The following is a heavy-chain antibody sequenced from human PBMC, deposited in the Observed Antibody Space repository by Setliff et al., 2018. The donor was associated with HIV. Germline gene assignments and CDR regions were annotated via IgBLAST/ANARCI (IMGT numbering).Heavy chain of an antibody. Sequence: ASVKVSCKASGYTFTGYYMHWVRQAPGQGLEWMGWVNPNSGGTNYAQKFQGRVTMTRDTSISTAYMELSRLRSDDTAVYYCARDLDIVVVVAATEYGMDVWGQGTTVTGLL. V-gene: IGHV1-2*02. D-gene: IGHD2-15*01. J-gene: IGHJ6*02. CDR3: ARDLDIVVVVAATEYGMDV. CDR1: GYTFTGYY. CDR2: VNPNSGGT.